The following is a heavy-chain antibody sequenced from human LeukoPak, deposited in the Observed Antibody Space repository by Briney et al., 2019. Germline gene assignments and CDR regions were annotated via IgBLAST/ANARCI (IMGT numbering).Heavy chain of an antibody. D-gene: IGHD5-18*01. V-gene: IGHV3-23*01. CDR3: AAVDVDTAFP. Sequence: QPGGTLRLSCAASGFTFNNYGMSWVRQAPGKGLEWVSAISGSGGSTYYGDSVKGRFTISRDNSKNTLYLQMNSLRAEDTAVYYCAAVDVDTAFPWGQGTLVTVSS. J-gene: IGHJ5*02. CDR2: ISGSGGST. CDR1: GFTFNNYG.